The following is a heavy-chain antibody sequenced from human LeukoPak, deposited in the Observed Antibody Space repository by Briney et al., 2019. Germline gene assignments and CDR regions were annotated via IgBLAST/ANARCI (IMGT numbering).Heavy chain of an antibody. V-gene: IGHV1-46*01. CDR2: INPSGGST. CDR3: ASLSTVTTHYYYMDV. D-gene: IGHD4-17*01. Sequence: ASVKVSCKASGYTFTSYYMHWVRQAPGQGLEWMGIINPSGGSTSYAQKFQGRVTMTRDTSTSTVYMEPSSLRSEDTAVYYCASLSTVTTHYYYMDVWGKGTTVTVSS. J-gene: IGHJ6*03. CDR1: GYTFTSYY.